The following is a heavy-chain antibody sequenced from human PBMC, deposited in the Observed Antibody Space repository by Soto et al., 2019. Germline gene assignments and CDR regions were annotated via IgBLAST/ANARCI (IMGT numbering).Heavy chain of an antibody. CDR1: EFTFSSYA. Sequence: VQLVESGGRGVQPGRSLRLSCEASEFTFSSYAMHWVRQAPGRGLEWVALISFDGANEYYADSVKGRFIISRDNSKSMVYLQMNSLRPDDTAIYYCARPIPRWSYHYGMDVWGQGTTVTVSS. D-gene: IGHD2-15*01. CDR3: ARPIPRWSYHYGMDV. J-gene: IGHJ6*02. V-gene: IGHV3-30-3*01. CDR2: ISFDGANE.